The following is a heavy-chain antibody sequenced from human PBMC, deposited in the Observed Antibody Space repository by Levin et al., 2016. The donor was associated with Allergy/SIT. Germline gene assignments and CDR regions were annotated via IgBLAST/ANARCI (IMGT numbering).Heavy chain of an antibody. CDR3: AKDRQQLVIFDY. V-gene: IGHV3-30*18. J-gene: IGHJ4*02. Sequence: WIRQPPGKGLEWVAVISYDGSNKYYADSVKGRFTISRDNSKNTLYLQMNSLRAEDTAVYYCAKDRQQLVIFDYWGQGTLVTVSS. D-gene: IGHD6-13*01. CDR2: ISYDGSNK.